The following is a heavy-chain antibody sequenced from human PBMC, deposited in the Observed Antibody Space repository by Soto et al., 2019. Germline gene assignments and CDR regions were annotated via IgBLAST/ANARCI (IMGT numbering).Heavy chain of an antibody. CDR1: GGSISSSNW. Sequence: PSETLSLTCAVSGGSISSSNWWSWVRQPPGKGLEWIGEIYHSGSTNYNPSLKSRVTISVDKSKNQFSLKLSSVTAADTAVYYCARGPVRGVIKYDYYYGMDVWGQGTTVTVSS. D-gene: IGHD3-10*01. CDR2: IYHSGST. CDR3: ARGPVRGVIKYDYYYGMDV. J-gene: IGHJ6*02. V-gene: IGHV4-4*02.